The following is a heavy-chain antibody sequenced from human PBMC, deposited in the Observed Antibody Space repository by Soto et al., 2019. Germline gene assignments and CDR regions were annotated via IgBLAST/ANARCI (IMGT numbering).Heavy chain of an antibody. V-gene: IGHV1-2*02. CDR2: INPNSGGT. Sequence: QVQLVQSGAEVKKPGASVKVSCKASGYTFTGYYMHWVRQAPGQGLEWMGWINPNSGGTNYAQKFQGRVTMTRDTSISTAYMELSRLRSDDTAVYYFASRGYCSCTSCHAKQTTVDYWGQGTLVTVSS. J-gene: IGHJ4*02. CDR1: GYTFTGYY. D-gene: IGHD2-2*01. CDR3: ASRGYCSCTSCHAKQTTVDY.